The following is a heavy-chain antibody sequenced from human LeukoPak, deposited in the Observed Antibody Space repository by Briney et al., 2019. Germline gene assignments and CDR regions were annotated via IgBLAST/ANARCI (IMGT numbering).Heavy chain of an antibody. J-gene: IGHJ4*02. CDR3: ARDRGYSYGYNFY. CDR2: IIPILGIA. D-gene: IGHD5-18*01. V-gene: IGHV1-69*04. Sequence: SVKVSCKASGGTFSSYAISWVRQAPGQGLEWMGRIIPILGIANYAQKFQGRVTITADKSTSTAYMGLSSLRSEDTAVYYCARDRGYSYGYNFYWGQGTLVTVSS. CDR1: GGTFSSYA.